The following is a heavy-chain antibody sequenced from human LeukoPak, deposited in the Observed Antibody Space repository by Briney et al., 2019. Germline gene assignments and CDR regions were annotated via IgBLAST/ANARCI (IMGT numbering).Heavy chain of an antibody. J-gene: IGHJ4*02. CDR2: ISNDGSNK. V-gene: IGHV3-30-3*01. CDR1: GFTFSSYV. Sequence: PGRSLRLSCAASGFTFSSYVMHWVRQAPGKGLEWVATISNDGSNKNYVDSVKGRFIISRDNSKNTLYLQMNSLRVEDTAVYYCVKDSGGYTFDYWGQGTLVTVSS. CDR3: VKDSGGYTFDY. D-gene: IGHD3-22*01.